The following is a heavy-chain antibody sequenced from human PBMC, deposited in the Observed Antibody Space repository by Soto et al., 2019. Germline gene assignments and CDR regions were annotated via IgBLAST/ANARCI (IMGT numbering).Heavy chain of an antibody. CDR1: GFTFSSHA. CDR2: ISYDGTYA. Sequence: QVQLVESGGGVVQPGRSLRLSCPASGFTFSSHAMHWVRQAPGKGLEWVAIISYDGTYANSADSVRGRFTVSRDNSKNTLYLQMNSVRLEDTAVYYCVAEIGARNFDYWGQGTLVTVSS. J-gene: IGHJ4*02. V-gene: IGHV3-30*04. CDR3: VAEIGARNFDY. D-gene: IGHD3-22*01.